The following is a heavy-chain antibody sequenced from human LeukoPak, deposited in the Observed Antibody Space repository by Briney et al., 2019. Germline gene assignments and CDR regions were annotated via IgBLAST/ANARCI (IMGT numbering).Heavy chain of an antibody. V-gene: IGHV1-69*04. CDR3: AREKVGANDY. CDR1: GGTFSSYA. CDR2: IIPILGIA. D-gene: IGHD1-26*01. Sequence: ASVKVSCKASGGTFSSYAISWVRQAPGQGLEWMGRIIPILGIANYAQKFQGRVTITRDTSASTAYMELSSLRSEDTAVYYCAREKVGANDYWGQGTLVTVSS. J-gene: IGHJ4*02.